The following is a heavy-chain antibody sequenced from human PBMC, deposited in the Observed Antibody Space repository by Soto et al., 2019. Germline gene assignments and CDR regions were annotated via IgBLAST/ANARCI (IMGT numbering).Heavy chain of an antibody. CDR1: GFTLSAYW. D-gene: IGHD1-26*01. J-gene: IGHJ4*02. CDR2: IKEDGSDK. CDR3: AREIVGASALYDY. Sequence: GVSLRLSCVVSGFTLSAYWLSWVRQAPGKGLECVGNIKEDGSDKNDVDXLKGRFTMSRDNAQHSLYLQMSSLRVEDTAVYFCAREIVGASALYDYWGRGTQVPVYS. V-gene: IGHV3-7*03.